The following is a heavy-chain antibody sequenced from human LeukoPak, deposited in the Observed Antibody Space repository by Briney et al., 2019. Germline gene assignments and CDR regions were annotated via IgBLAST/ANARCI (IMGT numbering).Heavy chain of an antibody. CDR1: GFTFNSYT. J-gene: IGHJ4*02. CDR2: ISSSSSHM. CDR3: ASHPLIAVAESSDY. D-gene: IGHD6-19*01. Sequence: GGSLRLSCAASGFTFNSYTMYWVRQAPGKGLEWVSSISSSSSHMFYADSVKGRFTISRDNAKNSLYLQMNSLRAEDTAVYYCASHPLIAVAESSDYWGQGTLVTVSS. V-gene: IGHV3-21*01.